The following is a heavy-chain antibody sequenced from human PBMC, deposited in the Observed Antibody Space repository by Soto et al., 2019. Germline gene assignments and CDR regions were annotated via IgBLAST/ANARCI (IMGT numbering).Heavy chain of an antibody. CDR1: GFTFSGHW. D-gene: IGHD2-2*01. V-gene: IGHV3-74*03. CDR2: INTDGGSS. CDR3: AREAGYCSRTSCYRRAFDT. J-gene: IGHJ3*02. Sequence: EVQLVESGGDLVQPGGSLRLSCAASGFTFSGHWMHWVRQVPGKGLEWVSRINTDGGSSAYADSVKGRFTISRDNAKNTLNQQMNGLRAEDTAVYYCAREAGYCSRTSCYRRAFDTWGQGTTVTVSS.